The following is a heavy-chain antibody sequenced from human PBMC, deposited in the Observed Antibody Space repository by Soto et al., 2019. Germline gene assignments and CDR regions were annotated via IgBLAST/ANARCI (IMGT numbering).Heavy chain of an antibody. V-gene: IGHV3-11*06. D-gene: IGHD1-7*01. J-gene: IGHJ4*02. CDR1: GFTFSDYS. CDR2: SSNSGTFA. Sequence: GGSLSLSCEASGFTFSDYSMSWIRQAPGKGLEWIAYSSNSGTFAKYADSVKGRFSISRDNAKNSLYLQINNLSGEDTATYFCARSGGNYNLLDYWGQGTPVTVSS. CDR3: ARSGGNYNLLDY.